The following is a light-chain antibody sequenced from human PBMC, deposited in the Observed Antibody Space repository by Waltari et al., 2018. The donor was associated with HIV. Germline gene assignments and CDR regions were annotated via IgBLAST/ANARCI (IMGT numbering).Light chain of an antibody. CDR2: EVT. CDR3: SSYAGGNNLV. CDR1: SSDVGGYNF. V-gene: IGLV2-8*01. J-gene: IGLJ2*01. Sequence: QSALTQPPSASGSPGQSVTISCTGTSSDVGGYNFVSWYQQHPGKAPKLMIFEVTKRPSGVPARFSGSKTGNTASLTVSGLQADDEGDYYCSSYAGGNNLVFGGGTKLTV.